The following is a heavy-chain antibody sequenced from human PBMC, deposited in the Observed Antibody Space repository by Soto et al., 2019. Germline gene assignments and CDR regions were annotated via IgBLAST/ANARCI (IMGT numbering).Heavy chain of an antibody. J-gene: IGHJ4*02. CDR3: ARDPPAVHYYDSSGYYDY. V-gene: IGHV3-21*01. Sequence: GGSLRLSCAASGFTFSSYSMNWVRQAPGKGLEWVSSISSSSSYIYYADSVKGRFTISRDNAKNSLYLQMNSLRAEDTAVYYCARDPPAVHYYDSSGYYDYWGQGTLVTVS. CDR2: ISSSSSYI. CDR1: GFTFSSYS. D-gene: IGHD3-22*01.